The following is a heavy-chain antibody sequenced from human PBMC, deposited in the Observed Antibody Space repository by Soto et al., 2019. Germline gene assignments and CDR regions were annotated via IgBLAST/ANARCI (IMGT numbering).Heavy chain of an antibody. CDR1: GFSLSTSGRG. V-gene: IGHV2-5*01. J-gene: IGHJ4*02. CDR2: MYWNDDT. D-gene: IGHD6-19*01. CDR3: AHRPSGWYIFDY. Sequence: GSGPTLGNPTQTRTLTCTFSGFSLSTSGRGVSWIRHPPGKAPEWRAVMYWNDDTRYSPSLKDRLTITKDTSKNQVVLTMTKMDPVDTATYSCAHRPSGWYIFDYWGQGTLVTVSS.